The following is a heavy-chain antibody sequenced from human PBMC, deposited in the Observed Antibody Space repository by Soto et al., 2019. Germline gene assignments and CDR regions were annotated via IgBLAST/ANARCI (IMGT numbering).Heavy chain of an antibody. D-gene: IGHD5-12*01. J-gene: IGHJ5*02. CDR3: ARDGGCRDGYTVGCNWFDP. V-gene: IGHV3-30-3*01. CDR2: ISYDGSNK. Sequence: AGGSLRLSCAASGFTFSSYAMHWVRQAPGKGLEWVAVISYDGSNKYYADSVKGRFTISRDNSKNTLYLQMNSLRAEDTAVYYCARDGGCRDGYTVGCNWFDPWGQGTLVTVSS. CDR1: GFTFSSYA.